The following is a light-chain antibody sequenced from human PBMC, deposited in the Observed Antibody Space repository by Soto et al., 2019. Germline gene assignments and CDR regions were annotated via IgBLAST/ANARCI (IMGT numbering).Light chain of an antibody. V-gene: IGKV3-20*01. Sequence: EIVLTQSPGTLSLSPGERATLSCRASQSVDSSYLAWYQQKPGQAPRLLIYGASSRATGIPDSFSGSGSGTDFTITISRLEPEDFAVYYCQQYGSSPYTFGQGTKLEIK. J-gene: IGKJ2*01. CDR2: GAS. CDR3: QQYGSSPYT. CDR1: QSVDSSY.